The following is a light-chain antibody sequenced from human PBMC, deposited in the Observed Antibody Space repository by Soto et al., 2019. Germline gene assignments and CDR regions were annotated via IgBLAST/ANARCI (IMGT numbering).Light chain of an antibody. CDR1: QGISSY. CDR2: AAS. Sequence: DIQLTQSPSFLSASVGDRVTITCRASQGISSYLAWYQQKPGKAPKLLIYAASTFQIGVPSRFSGSGSSTEFTLTISTLQPEDFSAYYCQQFDSYSSFGQGTRLEIK. J-gene: IGKJ5*01. CDR3: QQFDSYSS. V-gene: IGKV1-9*01.